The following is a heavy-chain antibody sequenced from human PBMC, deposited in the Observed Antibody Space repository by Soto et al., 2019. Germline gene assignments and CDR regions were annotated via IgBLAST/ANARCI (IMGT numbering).Heavy chain of an antibody. CDR3: AKSRDILTGYYKGYYYGMDV. CDR2: IYYSGST. J-gene: IGHJ6*02. D-gene: IGHD3-9*01. CDR1: GGSISSYY. V-gene: IGHV4-59*01. Sequence: SETLSLTCTVSGGSISSYYWSWIRQPPGKGLEWIGYIYYSGSTNYNPSLKSRVTISVDTSKNQFSLKLSSVTAADTAVYYCAKSRDILTGYYKGYYYGMDVWGQGTTVTVSS.